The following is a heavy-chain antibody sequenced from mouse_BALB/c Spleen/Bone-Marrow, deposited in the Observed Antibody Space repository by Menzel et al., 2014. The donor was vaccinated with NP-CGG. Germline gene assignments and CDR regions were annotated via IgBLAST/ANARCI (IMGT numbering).Heavy chain of an antibody. CDR3: ARDENYYGNYGTMDY. Sequence: VQLQQSGPGLVAPSQSLSITCTVSGFSLTSYGVHWVRQPPGKGLEWLGVIWAGGSTNYNSALMPRLSISKDSSKSQVFLKMNSLQTDDTAMYYCARDENYYGNYGTMDYWGQGTSVTVSS. CDR2: IWAGGST. D-gene: IGHD2-1*01. V-gene: IGHV2-9*02. J-gene: IGHJ4*01. CDR1: GFSLTSYG.